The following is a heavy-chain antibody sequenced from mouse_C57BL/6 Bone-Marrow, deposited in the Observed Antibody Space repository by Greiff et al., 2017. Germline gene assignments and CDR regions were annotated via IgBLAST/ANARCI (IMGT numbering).Heavy chain of an antibody. J-gene: IGHJ4*01. CDR3: TRNALPYAMDY. Sequence: EVQRVESGGGLVQPGGSMKLSCAASGFTFSDAWMDWVRQSPEKGLEWVAEIRNKANNHATYYAESVKGRFTISRDDSKSSVYLQMNSLRAEDTGIYYCTRNALPYAMDYWGQGTSVTVSS. CDR1: GFTFSDAW. D-gene: IGHD5-5*01. V-gene: IGHV6-6*01. CDR2: IRNKANNHAT.